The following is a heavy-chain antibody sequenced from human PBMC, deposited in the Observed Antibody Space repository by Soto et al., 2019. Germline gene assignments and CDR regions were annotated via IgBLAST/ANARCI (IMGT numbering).Heavy chain of an antibody. V-gene: IGHV3-30-3*01. CDR3: ARGPDYGDYDY. J-gene: IGHJ4*02. Sequence: AESLRLSCAASGFTFSSYAMHWVRQAPGKGLEWVAVISYDGSNKYYADSVKGRFTISRDNSKNTLYLQMNSLRAEDTAVYYCARGPDYGDYDYWGQGTLVTVSS. CDR1: GFTFSSYA. CDR2: ISYDGSNK. D-gene: IGHD4-17*01.